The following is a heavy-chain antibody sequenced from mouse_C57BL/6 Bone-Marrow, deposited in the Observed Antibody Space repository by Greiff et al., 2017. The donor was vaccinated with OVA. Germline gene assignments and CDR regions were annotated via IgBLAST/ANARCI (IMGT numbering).Heavy chain of an antibody. CDR3: ARPYGYASYYDAMDD. D-gene: IGHD2-2*01. V-gene: IGHV1-64*01. CDR2: IHPNSGST. Sequence: QVQLQQPGAELVKPGASVKLSCKASGYTFTSYWMHWVKQRPGQGLEWIGMIHPNSGSTNYNEKFKSKATLTVDKSSSTAYMQLSSLTSEDSAVYYCARPYGYASYYDAMDDWGQGTSVTVSS. J-gene: IGHJ4*01. CDR1: GYTFTSYW.